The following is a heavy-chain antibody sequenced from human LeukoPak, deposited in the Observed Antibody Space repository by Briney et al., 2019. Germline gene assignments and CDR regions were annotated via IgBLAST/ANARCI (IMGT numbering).Heavy chain of an antibody. CDR3: VRDRGIASTGGYGMDV. V-gene: IGHV3-53*01. CDR2: IHNNGIT. Sequence: AGGSLRLSCALPGFTVSSNYMSWVRQAPGTGLEWVSIIHNNGITHYADSVKGRFTLSRDNSKNTLYLQMNSLRAEDTAVYYCVRDRGIASTGGYGMDVWGQGTTVTVSS. CDR1: GFTVSSNY. J-gene: IGHJ6*02. D-gene: IGHD6-13*01.